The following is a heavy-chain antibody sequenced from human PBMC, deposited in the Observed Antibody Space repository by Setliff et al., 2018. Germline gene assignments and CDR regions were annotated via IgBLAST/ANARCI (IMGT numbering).Heavy chain of an antibody. Sequence: ASVKVSCKASGYMFTNYGISWVRQAPGQGLEWMGWISAYNGKTNYAQKLQGRVTMTTDTSTGTAYMELRSLTFDDTAVYYCARDWFCSGGDCSDVFDFWGQGTMVTVSS. CDR1: GYMFTNYG. V-gene: IGHV1-18*01. D-gene: IGHD2-21*02. CDR2: ISAYNGKT. J-gene: IGHJ3*01. CDR3: ARDWFCSGGDCSDVFDF.